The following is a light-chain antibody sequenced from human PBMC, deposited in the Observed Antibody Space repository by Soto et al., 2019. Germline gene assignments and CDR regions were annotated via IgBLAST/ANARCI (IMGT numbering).Light chain of an antibody. J-gene: IGKJ1*01. Sequence: EPVLTPSPRTLSLSRREGDTLSRRASQGIGSTLAWYQHKPGQAPRLLIYGASSRATGIPDRFSGSGSGTDFTLTISRLEPEDFAVYYCQQYGSSPQTFGQGTKVDI. CDR3: QQYGSSPQT. CDR2: GAS. V-gene: IGKV3-20*01. CDR1: QGIGST.